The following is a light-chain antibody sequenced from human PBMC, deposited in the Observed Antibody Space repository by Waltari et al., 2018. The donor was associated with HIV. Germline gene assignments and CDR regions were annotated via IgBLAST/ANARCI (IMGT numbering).Light chain of an antibody. CDR3: QTWGTGIRV. CDR1: SGHSTYA. J-gene: IGLJ3*02. CDR2: VNSDGSH. Sequence: QLVLTQSPSASASLGASVKLTCTLSSGHSTYAIAWHQQQPEKGPRYLMKVNSDGSHSKGDGIPDRFSGSSFGSERDRIISSLQSEDEADYYCQTWGTGIRVFGGGTKLTVL. V-gene: IGLV4-69*01.